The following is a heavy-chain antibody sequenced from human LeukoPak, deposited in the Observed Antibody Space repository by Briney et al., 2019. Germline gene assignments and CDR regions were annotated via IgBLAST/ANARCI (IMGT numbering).Heavy chain of an antibody. CDR3: ASLPYTMVRGVDDAFDI. D-gene: IGHD3-10*01. CDR1: RYTFTGYY. V-gene: IGHV1-2*03. CDR2: INPNSGGT. Sequence: VASVKVSSEPSRYTFTGYYMHWVPQAPGQGRGRVGWINPNSGGTNYTQTFQGRVPITRYTSISTAYMYLSRLRSDDTAVYYCASLPYTMVRGVDDAFDIWGQGTMVTVSS. J-gene: IGHJ3*02.